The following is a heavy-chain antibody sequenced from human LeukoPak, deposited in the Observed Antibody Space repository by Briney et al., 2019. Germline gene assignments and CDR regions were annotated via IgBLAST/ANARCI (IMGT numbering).Heavy chain of an antibody. CDR1: GGSFSGYY. J-gene: IGHJ5*02. CDR2: INHSGST. CDR3: ARGGTAAGYSSSWLGR. Sequence: SETLSLACAVYGGSFSGYYWSWIRQPPGKGLEWIGEINHSGSTNYNPSLKSRVTISVDTSKNQFSLKLSSVTAADTAVYYCARGGTAAGYSSSWLGRWGQGTLVTVSS. V-gene: IGHV4-34*01. D-gene: IGHD6-13*01.